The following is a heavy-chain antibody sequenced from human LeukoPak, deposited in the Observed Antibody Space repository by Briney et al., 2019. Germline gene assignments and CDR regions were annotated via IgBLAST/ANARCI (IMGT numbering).Heavy chain of an antibody. V-gene: IGHV4-34*01. Sequence: SETLSLTCAVYGGSFSGYYWSWIRQPPGKGLEWIGEINHSGSTNYNPSLNSRVTTSVDTSKNQFSLKLSSVTAADTAVYYCARMLLDIVVVPAAMISPYFDYWGQGTLVTVSS. D-gene: IGHD2-2*03. CDR1: GGSFSGYY. J-gene: IGHJ4*02. CDR3: ARMLLDIVVVPAAMISPYFDY. CDR2: INHSGST.